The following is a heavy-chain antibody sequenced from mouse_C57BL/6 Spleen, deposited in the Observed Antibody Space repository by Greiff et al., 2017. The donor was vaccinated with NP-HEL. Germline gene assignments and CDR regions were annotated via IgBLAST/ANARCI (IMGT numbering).Heavy chain of an antibody. D-gene: IGHD1-1*01. V-gene: IGHV5-4*01. Sequence: EVQVVESGGGLVKPGGSLKLSCAASGFTFSSYAMSWVRQTPEKRLEWVATISDGGSYTYYPDNVKGRFTISRDNAKNNLYLQMSHLKSEDTAMYYCARDGFTTVVFDYWGQGTTLTVSS. CDR3: ARDGFTTVVFDY. CDR1: GFTFSSYA. J-gene: IGHJ2*01. CDR2: ISDGGSYT.